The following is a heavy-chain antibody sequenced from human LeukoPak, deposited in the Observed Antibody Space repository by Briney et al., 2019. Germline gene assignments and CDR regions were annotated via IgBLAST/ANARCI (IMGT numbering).Heavy chain of an antibody. D-gene: IGHD4-17*01. V-gene: IGHV3-23*01. Sequence: GGSLRLSCAASGLTFSNYAMTWVRQAPGKGLEWVSSIIVSGSRTYYADSVKGRFTISRDNSKNTLYPQMNSLRAEDTALYYCSKDPNGDYIGAFDMWGPGTLVTVSS. J-gene: IGHJ3*02. CDR1: GLTFSNYA. CDR2: IIVSGSRT. CDR3: SKDPNGDYIGAFDM.